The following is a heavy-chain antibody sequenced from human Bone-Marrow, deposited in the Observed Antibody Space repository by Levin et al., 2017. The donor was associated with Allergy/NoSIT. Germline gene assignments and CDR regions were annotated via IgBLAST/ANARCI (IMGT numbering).Heavy chain of an antibody. CDR1: GYTLTELS. D-gene: IGHD1-26*01. CDR3: ATSGMVAGAEYFQH. J-gene: IGHJ1*01. Sequence: ASVKVSCKVSGYTLTELSMHWVRQAPGKGLEWMGGFDPEDGETIYAQKFQGRVTMTEDTSTDTAYMELSSLRSEDTAVYYCATSGMVAGAEYFQHWGQGTLVTVSS. CDR2: FDPEDGET. V-gene: IGHV1-24*01.